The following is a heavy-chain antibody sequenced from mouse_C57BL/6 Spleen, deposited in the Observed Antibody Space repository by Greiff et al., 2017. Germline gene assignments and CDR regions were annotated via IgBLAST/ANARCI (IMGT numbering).Heavy chain of an antibody. CDR1: GYTFTSYW. CDR3: ARHDYDSLDY. D-gene: IGHD2-4*01. V-gene: IGHV1-64*01. CDR2: IHPNSGST. Sequence: QVQLQQPGAELVKPGASVKLSCKASGYTFTSYWMHWVKQRPGQGLEWIGRIHPNSGSTNYNEKFKSKATLTVDKSSSTAYMQLSSLTSEDSAVYYCARHDYDSLDYWGQGTTLTVSS. J-gene: IGHJ2*01.